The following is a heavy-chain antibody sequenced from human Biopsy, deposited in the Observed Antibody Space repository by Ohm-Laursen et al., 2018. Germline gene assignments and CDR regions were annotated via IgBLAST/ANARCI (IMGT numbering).Heavy chain of an antibody. CDR3: ARHPTGFWFDP. V-gene: IGHV4-39*01. Sequence: TLSLTCPVSGGSVSSNVAYWAWIRQPPGKGLESIGSIFYSGITYYNPSLQSRVTMSVDTSKNQFSLNLTSVTAADTAVYYCARHPTGFWFDPWGQGTLVIASS. CDR1: GGSVSSNVAY. CDR2: IFYSGIT. J-gene: IGHJ5*02.